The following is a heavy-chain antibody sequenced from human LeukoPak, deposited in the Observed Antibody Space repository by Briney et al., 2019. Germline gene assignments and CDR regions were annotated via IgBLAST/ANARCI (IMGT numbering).Heavy chain of an antibody. D-gene: IGHD1/OR15-1a*01. J-gene: IGHJ4*02. CDR3: ARDGWHNSDFAGSYFDY. CDR2: THYSGST. CDR1: GGSISSYY. Sequence: PSETLSLTCTVSGGSISSYYWSWIRQPPGKGLEWIGYTHYSGSTSYNPSLESRVTMSVDTSKKQLSLRLSSVTAADTAVYYCARDGWHNSDFAGSYFDYWGQGALVTVSS. V-gene: IGHV4-59*01.